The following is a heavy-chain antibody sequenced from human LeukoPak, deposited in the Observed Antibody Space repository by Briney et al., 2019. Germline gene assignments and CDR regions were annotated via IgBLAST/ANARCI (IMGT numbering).Heavy chain of an antibody. CDR3: ARSYYDFWSGYYGGAFDI. J-gene: IGHJ3*02. Sequence: SETLSLTCTVSGGSISSGSYYWGWIRQPPGKGLDWIGSIYYTGSIYFNPSLKSRVTTSVDTSKNQFSLKLSSVTAPDTAVYYCARSYYDFWSGYYGGAFDIWGQGTMVTVSS. CDR1: GGSISSGSYY. D-gene: IGHD3-3*01. CDR2: IYYTGSI. V-gene: IGHV4-39*01.